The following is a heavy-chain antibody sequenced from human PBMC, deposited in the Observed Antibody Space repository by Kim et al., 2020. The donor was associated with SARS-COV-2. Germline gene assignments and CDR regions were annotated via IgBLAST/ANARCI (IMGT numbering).Heavy chain of an antibody. CDR2: TYSGGSGT. CDR1: GFTFSSYA. V-gene: IGHV3-23*03. Sequence: GGSLRLSCAASGFTFSSYAMSWVRQAPGKGLEWVSLTYSGGSGTFYADSAKGRFTISRDNSKNTLYLQMNSLRAEDTAIFYCAKVRIDPSLGYYGMDVWGQGAAVTVSS. J-gene: IGHJ6*02. CDR3: AKVRIDPSLGYYGMDV.